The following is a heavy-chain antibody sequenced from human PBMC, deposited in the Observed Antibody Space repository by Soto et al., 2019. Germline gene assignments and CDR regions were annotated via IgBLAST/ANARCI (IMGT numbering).Heavy chain of an antibody. CDR3: ARGRIQLRYFDWLDY. Sequence: SETLSLTCTVSGGSISSGGYYWSWIRQHPGKGLEWIGYIYYSGSTYYNPSLKSRVTISVDTSKNQFSLKLSSVTAADTAVYYCARGRIQLRYFDWLDYWGQGTLVTVSS. J-gene: IGHJ4*02. D-gene: IGHD3-9*01. CDR1: GGSISSGGYY. V-gene: IGHV4-31*03. CDR2: IYYSGST.